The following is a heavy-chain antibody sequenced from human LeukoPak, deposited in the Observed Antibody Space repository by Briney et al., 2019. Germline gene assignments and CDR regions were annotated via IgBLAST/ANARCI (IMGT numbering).Heavy chain of an antibody. CDR2: ISAYNGNT. CDR1: GYTFTTDG. V-gene: IGHV1-18*01. Sequence: ASVKVSCKASGYTFTTDGISRGRQAPGQGLEWMGWISAYNGNTNSAQKVQGRVTLTTDTSTSTAYMELRSLRSDDTAVYYCARQVDTSLALPDYCGQGTLVTVSS. D-gene: IGHD5-18*01. J-gene: IGHJ4*02. CDR3: ARQVDTSLALPDY.